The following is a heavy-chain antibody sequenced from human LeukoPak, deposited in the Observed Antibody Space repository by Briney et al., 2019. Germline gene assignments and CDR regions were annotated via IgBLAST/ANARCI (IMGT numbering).Heavy chain of an antibody. Sequence: ASVKVSCKVSGYTLTELSMHWVRQAPGKGLEWMGGFDPEHGETIYAQKFQGRVTITEDTSIDTVYMELSSLRSEDTAVYYCATDRVGYCTNGVCSETDYWGQGTLVTVSS. CDR2: FDPEHGET. J-gene: IGHJ4*02. D-gene: IGHD2-8*01. V-gene: IGHV1-24*01. CDR1: GYTLTELS. CDR3: ATDRVGYCTNGVCSETDY.